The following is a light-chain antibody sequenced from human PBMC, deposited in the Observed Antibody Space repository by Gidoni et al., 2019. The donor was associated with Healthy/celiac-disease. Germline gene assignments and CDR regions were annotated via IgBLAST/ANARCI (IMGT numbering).Light chain of an antibody. V-gene: IGKV1-27*01. J-gene: IGKJ1*01. CDR2: AAS. CDR3: QKYNSAPRT. Sequence: DIEMTQAPSSLSASEGDRVTNTCGASQGISTYLAWYQQKPGKVPKLLIYAASTLQSGVPSRFSGSGSGTDFTLTISSLQPEDVATYYCQKYNSAPRTFGQGTKVEIK. CDR1: QGISTY.